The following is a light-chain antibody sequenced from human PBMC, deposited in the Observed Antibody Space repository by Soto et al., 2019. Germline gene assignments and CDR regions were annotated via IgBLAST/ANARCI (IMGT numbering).Light chain of an antibody. CDR2: GAT. V-gene: IGKV3-20*01. J-gene: IGKJ1*01. CDR1: QSVRSSF. Sequence: DIVLTQSPGTLSLSPGERATLSCRASQSVRSSFLAWYRQKPGQAPRLLIYGATTRATGIPDRISGSGSGTDFTLTISRLEPEDSAVYYCQQYGSSPGTFGQGTKVEIK. CDR3: QQYGSSPGT.